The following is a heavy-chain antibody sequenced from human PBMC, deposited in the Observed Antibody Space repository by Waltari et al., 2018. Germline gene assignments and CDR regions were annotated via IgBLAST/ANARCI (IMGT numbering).Heavy chain of an antibody. D-gene: IGHD2-2*01. CDR2: ISGYNDNT. CDR1: GYTFTNFG. Sequence: QVQLVQSGAEVKTPGTSVKISCKAFGYTFTNFGISWVRQAPGQGLEWMGWISGYNDNTNHAQKLQGRVTMTIDTSTSTSYLELRGLRSDDTAVYYCARDPQDLAVVPAARGHAFDIWGQGTRVTVSS. V-gene: IGHV1-18*01. J-gene: IGHJ3*02. CDR3: ARDPQDLAVVPAARGHAFDI.